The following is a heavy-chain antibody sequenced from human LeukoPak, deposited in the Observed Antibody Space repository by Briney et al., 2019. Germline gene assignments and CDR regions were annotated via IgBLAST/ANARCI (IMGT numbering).Heavy chain of an antibody. CDR2: ISYDGSNK. CDR3: AKDGPAASCDC. J-gene: IGHJ4*02. V-gene: IGHV3-30*18. Sequence: PGRSLRLSCAASGFTFSSYGMHWVRQAPGKGLEWVAVISYDGSNKYYADSVKGRFTISRDNSKNTLYLQMNSLRAEDTAVYYCAKDGPAASCDCWGQGTLVTVSS. D-gene: IGHD2-2*01. CDR1: GFTFSSYG.